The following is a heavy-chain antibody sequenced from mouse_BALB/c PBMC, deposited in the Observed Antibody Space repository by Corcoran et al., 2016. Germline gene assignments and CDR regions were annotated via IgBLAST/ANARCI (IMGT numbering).Heavy chain of an antibody. V-gene: IGHV1S34*01. Sequence: LVKNGASVKISCKASGYSFTGYYMHWVKQSHGKSLEWIGYISCYNGATSYNQKFKGKATFTVDTSSSTAYMQFNSLTSEDSAVYYCARKDYGNYDYCDYWGQGTTLTVSS. CDR1: GYSFTGYY. CDR3: ARKDYGNYDYCDY. D-gene: IGHD2-1*01. J-gene: IGHJ2*01. CDR2: ISCYNGAT.